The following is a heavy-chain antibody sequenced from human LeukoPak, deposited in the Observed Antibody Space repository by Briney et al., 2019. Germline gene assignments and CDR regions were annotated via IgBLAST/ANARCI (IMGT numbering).Heavy chain of an antibody. J-gene: IGHJ3*02. CDR1: GFTFGDYA. Sequence: GGSLRRSCTASGFTFGDYAMSWFRQAPGKGLGWVGFIRSKAYGGTTEYAASVKGRFTISRDDSKSIAYLQMNSLKTEDTAVYYCTRDLNGDYGFAFDIWGQGTMVTVSS. CDR2: IRSKAYGGTT. CDR3: TRDLNGDYGFAFDI. D-gene: IGHD4-17*01. V-gene: IGHV3-49*03.